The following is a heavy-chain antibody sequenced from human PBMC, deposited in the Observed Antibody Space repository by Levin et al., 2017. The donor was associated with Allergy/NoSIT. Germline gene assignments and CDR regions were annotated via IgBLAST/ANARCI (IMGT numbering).Heavy chain of an antibody. V-gene: IGHV3-30*18. D-gene: IGHD5-18*01. CDR3: AKDHVIGYSYGPYYFDY. J-gene: IGHJ4*02. CDR2: ISYDGSNK. Sequence: RAGGSLRLSCAASGFTFSSYGMHWVRQAPGKGLEWVAVISYDGSNKYYADSVKGRFTISRDNSKNTLYLQMNSLRAEDTAVYYCAKDHVIGYSYGPYYFDYWGQGTLVTVSS. CDR1: GFTFSSYG.